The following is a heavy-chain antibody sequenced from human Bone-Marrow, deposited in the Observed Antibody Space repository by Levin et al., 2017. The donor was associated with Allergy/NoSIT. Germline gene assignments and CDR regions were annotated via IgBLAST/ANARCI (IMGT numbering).Heavy chain of an antibody. J-gene: IGHJ3*02. Sequence: ASVKVSCKASGYTFTSYAMHWVRQAPGQRLEWMGWINAGNGNTKYSQKFQGRVTITRDTSASTAYMELSSLRSEDTAVYYCARGFMGYSSSWYVAFDIWGQGTMVTVSS. CDR2: INAGNGNT. V-gene: IGHV1-3*01. CDR1: GYTFTSYA. D-gene: IGHD6-13*01. CDR3: ARGFMGYSSSWYVAFDI.